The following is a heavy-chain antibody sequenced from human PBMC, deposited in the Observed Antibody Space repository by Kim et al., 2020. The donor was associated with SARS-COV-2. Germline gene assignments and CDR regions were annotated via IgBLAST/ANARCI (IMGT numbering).Heavy chain of an antibody. J-gene: IGHJ6*02. CDR2: ISGDGRKT. CDR3: AKWEGDRTGYYYHGLDV. D-gene: IGHD3-9*01. Sequence: GGSLRLSCAASGFNLDDYAMHWVRQAPGKGLEWVSLISGDGRKTYYAGSVRGRFTISRDNTRNSLYLQMNNLRNEDTALYYCAKWEGDRTGYYYHGLDVWGQGTTVTVSS. V-gene: IGHV3-43*02. CDR1: GFNLDDYA.